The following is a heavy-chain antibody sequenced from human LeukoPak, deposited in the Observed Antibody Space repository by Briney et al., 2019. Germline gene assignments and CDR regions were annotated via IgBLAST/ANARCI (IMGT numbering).Heavy chain of an antibody. V-gene: IGHV4-61*02. Sequence: PSETLSLTCTVSGGSISSSSYYWSWIRQPAGKGLEWIGRIYTSGSTNYNPSLKSRVTMSVDTSKNQFSLKLSSVTAADTAVYYCARDTGLRGLTRFDYWGQGALVTVSS. CDR1: GGSISSSSYY. CDR2: IYTSGST. CDR3: ARDTGLRGLTRFDY. D-gene: IGHD3-10*01. J-gene: IGHJ4*02.